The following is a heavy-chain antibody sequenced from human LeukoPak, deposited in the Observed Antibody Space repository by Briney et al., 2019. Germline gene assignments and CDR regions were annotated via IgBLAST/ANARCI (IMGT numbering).Heavy chain of an antibody. Sequence: MXSETLSLTCTVSGGSISSYYWSWIRQPPGKGLEWIGYIYYSGSTNYNPSLKSRVTISVDTSKNQFSLKQSSVTAADRAVYYCARASNGYETPDDYWGQGTLVTVSS. CDR3: ARASNGYETPDDY. CDR2: IYYSGST. J-gene: IGHJ4*02. V-gene: IGHV4-59*01. CDR1: GGSISSYY. D-gene: IGHD5-12*01.